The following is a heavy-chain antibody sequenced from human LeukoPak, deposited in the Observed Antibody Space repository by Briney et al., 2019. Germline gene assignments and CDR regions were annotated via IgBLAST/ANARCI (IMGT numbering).Heavy chain of an antibody. CDR3: AKNGYDFWSGSLDV. Sequence: GGSLRLSCAASGFTFSSYAMSWVRQAPGKGLEWASAISGSGGSTYYADSVKGRFTISRDNSKNTLYLQMNSLRAEDTAVYYCAKNGYDFWSGSLDVWGQGTTVTVSS. CDR2: ISGSGGST. D-gene: IGHD3-3*01. V-gene: IGHV3-23*01. CDR1: GFTFSSYA. J-gene: IGHJ6*02.